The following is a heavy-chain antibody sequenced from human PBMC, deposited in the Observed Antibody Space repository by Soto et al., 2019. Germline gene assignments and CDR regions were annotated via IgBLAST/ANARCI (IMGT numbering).Heavy chain of an antibody. J-gene: IGHJ3*02. CDR3: AKGAKTGEAFAI. D-gene: IGHD3-16*01. CDR2: ISWDGSST. V-gene: IGHV3-43*01. Sequence: HWGRPAPGKGLEWVSLISWDGSSTYYADSVKGRFTISRDNSKNSLYRQMNSLRTEDTAFHYCAKGAKTGEAFAIWAQGTMFTFSS.